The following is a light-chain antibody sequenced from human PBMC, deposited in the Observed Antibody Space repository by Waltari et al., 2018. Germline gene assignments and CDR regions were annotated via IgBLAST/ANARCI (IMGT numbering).Light chain of an antibody. CDR2: QDT. V-gene: IGLV3-1*01. Sequence: SYEVTQPPSVSVSPGQTATITCSGERLEDKYTSWYQQKPGQSPVLVIYQDTKRPSGIPERFSGSNPGNSATLTISGTQAMDEADYYCQPWDSSTEVFGGGTRLTVL. J-gene: IGLJ2*01. CDR1: RLEDKY. CDR3: QPWDSSTEV.